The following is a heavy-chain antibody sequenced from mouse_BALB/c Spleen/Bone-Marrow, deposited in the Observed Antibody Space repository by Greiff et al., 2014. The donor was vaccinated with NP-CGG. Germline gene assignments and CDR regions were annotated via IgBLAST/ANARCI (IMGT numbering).Heavy chain of an antibody. CDR2: IHYSGTT. CDR1: AYSITSGYG. V-gene: IGHV3-1*02. D-gene: IGHD1-2*01. J-gene: IGHJ3*01. CDR3: AREARTTARFAY. Sequence: DVMLVESGPVLVEPSQSLSLTCTVTAYSITSGYGWHWIRQFPGNKLEWMGYIHYSGTTHYNPSLKSRISITRDTSKNQFFLQLNYVTTEDTATYNCAREARTTARFAYWGQGTLVTVSA.